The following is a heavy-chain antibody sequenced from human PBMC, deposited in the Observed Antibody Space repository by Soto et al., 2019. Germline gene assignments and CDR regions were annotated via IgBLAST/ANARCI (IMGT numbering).Heavy chain of an antibody. Sequence: QVQLVQSGAEVKKPGSSVKVSCKASGGTFSSYAISWVRQAPGQGLEWMGGIIPIFGTANYAQKFQGRVTITADESTSTAYMELSSLRSEDTAGYYCARSWPYYGSGSYYPFDYWGQGTLVTVSS. J-gene: IGHJ4*02. D-gene: IGHD3-10*01. CDR3: ARSWPYYGSGSYYPFDY. CDR1: GGTFSSYA. CDR2: IIPIFGTA. V-gene: IGHV1-69*12.